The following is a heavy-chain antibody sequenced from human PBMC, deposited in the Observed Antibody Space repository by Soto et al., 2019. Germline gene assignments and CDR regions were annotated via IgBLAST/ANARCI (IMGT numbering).Heavy chain of an antibody. CDR1: GFTFDDYA. Sequence: PVGSLRLSCVASGFTFDDYAMHWVRQAPGKGLEWVSGLSWDGGDTGYVDSVKGRFTISRDNAKNSLYLQMDDLRPEDTALYFCAKDFRSSIGGGLDSWGQGTQVTVSS. CDR2: LSWDGGDT. D-gene: IGHD2-15*01. CDR3: AKDFRSSIGGGLDS. V-gene: IGHV3-9*01. J-gene: IGHJ4*02.